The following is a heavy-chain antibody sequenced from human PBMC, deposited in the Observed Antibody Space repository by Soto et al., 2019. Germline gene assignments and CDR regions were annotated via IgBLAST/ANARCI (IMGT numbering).Heavy chain of an antibody. D-gene: IGHD4-17*01. J-gene: IGHJ3*02. Sequence: GESLKISCKGPGYSFTSYWIGWVRQMPGKGLEWMGIIYPGDSDTRYSPSFQGQVTISADRSISSAYLQWSCLKASDTAMYYCARDSGDYAFDIWGQGTMVTVSS. CDR2: IYPGDSDT. CDR1: GYSFTSYW. V-gene: IGHV5-51*01. CDR3: ARDSGDYAFDI.